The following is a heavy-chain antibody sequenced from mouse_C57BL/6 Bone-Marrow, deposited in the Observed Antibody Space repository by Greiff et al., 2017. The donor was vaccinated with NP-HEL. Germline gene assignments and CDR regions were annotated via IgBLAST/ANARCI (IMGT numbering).Heavy chain of an antibody. Sequence: EVQVVESGPELVKPGASVKIPCKASGYTFTDYNMDWVKQSHGKSLEWIGDINPNNGGTIYNQKFKGKATLTVDKSSSTAYMELRSLTSEDTAVYYCARSPYGNFGYYYAMDYWGQGTSVTVSS. CDR3: ARSPYGNFGYYYAMDY. CDR2: INPNNGGT. J-gene: IGHJ4*01. V-gene: IGHV1-18*01. CDR1: GYTFTDYN. D-gene: IGHD2-1*01.